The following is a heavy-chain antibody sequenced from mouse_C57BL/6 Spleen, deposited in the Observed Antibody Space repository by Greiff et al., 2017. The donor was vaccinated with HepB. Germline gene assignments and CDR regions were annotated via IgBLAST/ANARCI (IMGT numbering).Heavy chain of an antibody. CDR2: IYPGGGYT. D-gene: IGHD3-2*02. Sequence: VQLQQSGAELVRPGTSVKMSCKASGSTFTNYWLGWAKQRPGHGLEWIGDIYPGGGYTNYNEKFKGKATLTADKSSSTAYMQFSSLTSEDSAIYYCARSELRLGAWFAYWGQGTLVTVSA. CDR3: ARSELRLGAWFAY. J-gene: IGHJ3*01. CDR1: GSTFTNYW. V-gene: IGHV1-63*01.